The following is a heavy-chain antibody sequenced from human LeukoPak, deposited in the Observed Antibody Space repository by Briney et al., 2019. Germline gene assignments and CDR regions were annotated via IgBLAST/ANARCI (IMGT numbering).Heavy chain of an antibody. V-gene: IGHV1-69*13. D-gene: IGHD5-24*01. CDR2: IIPIFGTA. J-gene: IGHJ3*02. CDR3: AIGVEMSFFDI. CDR1: GGTFSSYA. Sequence: GASVKVSCKVSGGTFSSYAISWVRQAPGQGLEWMGGIIPIFGTANYAQKFQGRVTITADESTSTAYMELSSLRSEDTAVYYCAIGVEMSFFDIWGQGTMVTVSS.